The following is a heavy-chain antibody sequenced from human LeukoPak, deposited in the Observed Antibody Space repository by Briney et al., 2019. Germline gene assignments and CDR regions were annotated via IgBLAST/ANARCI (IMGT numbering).Heavy chain of an antibody. J-gene: IGHJ4*02. Sequence: ASVKVSCKASGGTLSSYAISWVRQAPGQGLEWMGGIIPIFGTANYAQKFQGRVTITADKSTSTAYMELSSLRSEDTAVYYCASSGWYYGYFDYWGQGTLVTVSS. CDR3: ASSGWYYGYFDY. D-gene: IGHD6-19*01. CDR2: IIPIFGTA. V-gene: IGHV1-69*06. CDR1: GGTLSSYA.